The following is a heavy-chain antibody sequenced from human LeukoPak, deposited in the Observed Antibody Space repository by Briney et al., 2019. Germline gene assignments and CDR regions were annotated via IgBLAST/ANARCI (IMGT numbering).Heavy chain of an antibody. CDR1: GFTFSSSA. V-gene: IGHV3-21*04. J-gene: IGHJ4*02. CDR3: ARVAIGSALGYFDF. Sequence: GGSLRLSCAASGFTFSSSAMNWVRQAPGKGLEWVSSINNVGSHIYYAGSVRGRFTISRDNAKNSLYLQMSSLRAEDTAVYYCARVAIGSALGYFDFWGQGTLVTVSS. CDR2: INNVGSHI. D-gene: IGHD3-10*01.